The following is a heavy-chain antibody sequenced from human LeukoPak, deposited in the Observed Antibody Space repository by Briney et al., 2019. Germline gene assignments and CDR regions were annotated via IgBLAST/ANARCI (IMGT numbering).Heavy chain of an antibody. CDR2: INPSIGST. D-gene: IGHD3-16*02. CDR3: ARVSSLPSAGDAFDI. Sequence: ASVKVSCKASGYTFTSYYIHWVRQAPGQGLEWMGIINPSIGSTSYAQKFQGRVSMTSDTSTSTVYMDLSSLRSEDTAVYYCARVSSLPSAGDAFDIWGQGKMVTVSS. V-gene: IGHV1-46*01. J-gene: IGHJ3*02. CDR1: GYTFTSYY.